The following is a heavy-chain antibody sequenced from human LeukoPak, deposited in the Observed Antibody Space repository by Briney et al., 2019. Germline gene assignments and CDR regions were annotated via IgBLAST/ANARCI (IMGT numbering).Heavy chain of an antibody. J-gene: IGHJ4*02. CDR2: IDAEGTTT. CDR3: ARRYHYDSSGYQFDY. V-gene: IGHV3-74*01. CDR1: GFTFRTYW. D-gene: IGHD3-22*01. Sequence: GGSLRLSCAASGFTFRTYWMHWVRQAPGKGLVWVSRIDAEGTTTTYADSVKGRFTISRDNAKNTLYLQMNSLRAKDTAVYYCARRYHYDSSGYQFDYWGQGTLVTVSS.